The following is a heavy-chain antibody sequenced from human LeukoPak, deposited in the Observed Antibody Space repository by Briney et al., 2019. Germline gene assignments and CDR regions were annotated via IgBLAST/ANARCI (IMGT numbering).Heavy chain of an antibody. CDR1: GFTFSSYS. D-gene: IGHD1-7*01. Sequence: PGGSLRLSCAASGFTFSSYSMNWVRQAPGKGLEWVSSISSSSSYIYYADSVKGRFTISRDNAKNSLYLQMNSLRAEDTAVYYCARGESGELDFDFWGQGTLVTVSS. J-gene: IGHJ4*02. CDR2: ISSSSSYI. V-gene: IGHV3-21*01. CDR3: ARGESGELDFDF.